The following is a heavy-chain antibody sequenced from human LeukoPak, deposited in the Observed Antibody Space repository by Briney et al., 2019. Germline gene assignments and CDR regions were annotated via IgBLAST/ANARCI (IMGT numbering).Heavy chain of an antibody. CDR1: GYTFTSYG. J-gene: IGHJ5*02. D-gene: IGHD3-9*01. CDR3: ARDKLLRYFDWLSQNNWFDP. V-gene: IGHV1-18*01. CDR2: ISAYNGNT. Sequence: ASVKVSCKASGYTFTSYGISWVRQAPGQGLEWMGWISAYNGNTNYAQKLQGRVTMTTDTSTSTAYMELRSLRSDDPAVYYCARDKLLRYFDWLSQNNWFDPWGQGTLVTVSS.